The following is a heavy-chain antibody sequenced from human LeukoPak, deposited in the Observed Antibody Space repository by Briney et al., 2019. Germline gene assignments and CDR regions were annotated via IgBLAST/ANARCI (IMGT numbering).Heavy chain of an antibody. CDR1: GYTFSSCD. CDR2: ISSRGSTI. J-gene: IGHJ6*04. D-gene: IGHD3-10*02. CDR3: AELGITMIGGV. Sequence: PGGSLTLSCTASGYTFSSCDNKWVSQAPGKERQWGSYISSRGSTIYYADSVKGRFTISRDNAKNSLYLQMNSLRAEDTAVYYCAELGITMIGGVWGKGTTVTISS. V-gene: IGHV3-48*03.